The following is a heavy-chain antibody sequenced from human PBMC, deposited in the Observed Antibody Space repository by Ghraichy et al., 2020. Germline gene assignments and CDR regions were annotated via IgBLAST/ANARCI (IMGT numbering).Heavy chain of an antibody. D-gene: IGHD6-19*01. CDR3: VKDRGLKSSSGWYVGGFDL. Sequence: GESLNISCSASGFIFSNSAMHWVRQPPGKELEHVSAVSADGGGTYYTDSVRGRFTISRDNAKNTLYLQVNSLRAEDTAVYYCVKDRGLKSSSGWYVGGFDLWGQGALVTVSS. V-gene: IGHV3-64D*06. CDR2: VSADGGGT. CDR1: GFIFSNSA. J-gene: IGHJ4*02.